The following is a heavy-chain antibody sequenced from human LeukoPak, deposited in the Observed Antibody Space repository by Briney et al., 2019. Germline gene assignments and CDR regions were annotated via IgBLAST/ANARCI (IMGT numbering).Heavy chain of an antibody. CDR1: GGTFSSYA. V-gene: IGHV1-69*05. Sequence: GSSVKVSCKASGGTFSSYAISWVRQAPGQGLEWMGGIIPIFGTANYAQEFQGRVTITTDESTSTAYMELSSLRSEDTAVYYCARDGYWNYRYNWFDPWGQGTLVTVSS. D-gene: IGHD1-7*01. CDR2: IIPIFGTA. J-gene: IGHJ5*02. CDR3: ARDGYWNYRYNWFDP.